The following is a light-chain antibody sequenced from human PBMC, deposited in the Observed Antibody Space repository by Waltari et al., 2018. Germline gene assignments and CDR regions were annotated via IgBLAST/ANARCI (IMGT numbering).Light chain of an antibody. V-gene: IGKV4-1*01. J-gene: IGKJ1*01. CDR2: WAS. CDR3: QQYYTTPRT. CDR1: QSVLYSSNIRNY. Sequence: IVMTQSPDSLAVSRGEGATINCKSTQSVLYSSNIRNYLGWYQHKPGQPPKLLIVWASTRESGVPDRFSGSGSVTDFTLTIGSLQAEDVAVYYCQQYYTTPRTFGQGTKVEIK.